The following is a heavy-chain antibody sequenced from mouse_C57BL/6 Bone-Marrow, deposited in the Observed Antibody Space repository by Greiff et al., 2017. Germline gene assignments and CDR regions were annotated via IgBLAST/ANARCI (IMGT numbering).Heavy chain of an antibody. CDR3: ARYRITTVPFFAY. J-gene: IGHJ3*01. V-gene: IGHV1-7*01. D-gene: IGHD1-1*01. Sequence: VQLQQSGAELAKPGASVKLSCKASGYTFTSYWMHWVKQRPGQGLEWIGYINPSSGYTKYNQKFKDKATLTADKSSSTAYMQLSSLTYEDSAGYYCARYRITTVPFFAYWGQGTLVTVSA. CDR1: GYTFTSYW. CDR2: INPSSGYT.